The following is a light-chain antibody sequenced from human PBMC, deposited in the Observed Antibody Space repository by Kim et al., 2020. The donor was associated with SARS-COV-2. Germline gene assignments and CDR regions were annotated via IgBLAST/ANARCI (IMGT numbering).Light chain of an antibody. V-gene: IGKV4-1*01. CDR3: QQYYSTLPVT. J-gene: IGKJ2*01. Sequence: ATINCKSSQSVLYSSNNKNYLAWYQQKPGQPPKLLIYWASTRESGVPDRFSGSGSGTDFTLTISSLQAEDVAVYYCQQYYSTLPVTFGQGTKLEI. CDR2: WAS. CDR1: QSVLYSSNNKNY.